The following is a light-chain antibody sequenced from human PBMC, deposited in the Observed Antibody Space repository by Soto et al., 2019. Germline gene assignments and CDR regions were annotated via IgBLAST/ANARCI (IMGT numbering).Light chain of an antibody. Sequence: EIVLTQSPATLSLSPGERATLSCRASQSVSSYLAWYQQKPGQAPRLLIYDASNRATGIPARFSGSGSGTDFTLTSSSLEPEDFAVYYCQQGSNWPPLTFGGGTKVESK. CDR3: QQGSNWPPLT. CDR2: DAS. CDR1: QSVSSY. V-gene: IGKV3-11*01. J-gene: IGKJ4*01.